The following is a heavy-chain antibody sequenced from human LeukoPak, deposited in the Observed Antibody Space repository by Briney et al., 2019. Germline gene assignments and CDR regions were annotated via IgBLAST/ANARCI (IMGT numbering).Heavy chain of an antibody. Sequence: ASVKVSCKASGYTFTGYYMHWVLQAPGQGLEWMGWINPNSGGTNYAQKFQGRVTMTRDTSISTAYMELSRLRSDDTAVYYCASYDSGGYSMRGFDYWGQGTLVTVSS. D-gene: IGHD3-22*01. CDR1: GYTFTGYY. V-gene: IGHV1-2*02. CDR3: ASYDSGGYSMRGFDY. CDR2: INPNSGGT. J-gene: IGHJ4*02.